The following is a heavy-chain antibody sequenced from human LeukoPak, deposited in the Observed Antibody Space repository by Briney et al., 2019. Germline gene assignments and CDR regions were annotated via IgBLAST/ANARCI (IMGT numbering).Heavy chain of an antibody. CDR3: ARVSSSSWWALDY. CDR2: ISSSSSTI. D-gene: IGHD6-13*01. Sequence: GGSLRLSCAASGFTFSSYSMNWVRQAPGKGLEWVSYISSSSSTIYYADSVKGRFTISRDNAKNTLYLQMNSLRAEDTAVYYCARVSSSSWWALDYWGQGTLVTVSS. J-gene: IGHJ4*02. V-gene: IGHV3-48*04. CDR1: GFTFSSYS.